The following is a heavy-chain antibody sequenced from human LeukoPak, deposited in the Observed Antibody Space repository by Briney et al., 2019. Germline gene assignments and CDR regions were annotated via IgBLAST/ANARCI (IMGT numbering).Heavy chain of an antibody. D-gene: IGHD2-2*01. CDR1: GYSISSGYY. V-gene: IGHV4-38-2*01. J-gene: IGHJ3*02. CDR3: APAARGAFDS. CDR2: IYHSGST. Sequence: PSETLSLTCAVSGYSISSGYYWGWIRQPPGKGLEWSGSIYHSGSTYYNPSLKSRVTISVDTSKNQFSLKLSSVTAADTAVYYCAPAARGAFDSWGQGTMVTVSS.